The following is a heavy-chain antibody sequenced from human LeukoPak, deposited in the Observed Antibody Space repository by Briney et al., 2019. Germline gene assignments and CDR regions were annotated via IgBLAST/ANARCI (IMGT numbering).Heavy chain of an antibody. V-gene: IGHV1-8*01. CDR2: MTPNSGNT. J-gene: IGHJ3*01. Sequence: ASVTVSCTASGYTFTNHDINWLRQATGQGLEWMAWMTPNSGNTGHAQKFQGRLTMTRDISISTAYMELSSLRSEDTAVYYCAFCGGDCGGAFDVWGQGTMVTVSS. CDR1: GYTFTNHD. D-gene: IGHD2-21*02. CDR3: AFCGGDCGGAFDV.